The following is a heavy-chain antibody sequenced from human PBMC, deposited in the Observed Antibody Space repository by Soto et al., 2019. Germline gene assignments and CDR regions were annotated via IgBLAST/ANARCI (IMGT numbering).Heavy chain of an antibody. D-gene: IGHD7-27*01. V-gene: IGHV4-59*11. CDR1: GGSISNHY. J-gene: IGHJ4*02. Sequence: QVQLQESGPGLVKPSETLSLTCSVYGGSISNHYWGWIRQPPGKGLEWIGYIYYNGNTNYNPSLKSRVTMSVDTSRNQISLKLTTVTAADTAVYYCTRANWYSEYWGQGTLITVSS. CDR2: IYYNGNT. CDR3: TRANWYSEY.